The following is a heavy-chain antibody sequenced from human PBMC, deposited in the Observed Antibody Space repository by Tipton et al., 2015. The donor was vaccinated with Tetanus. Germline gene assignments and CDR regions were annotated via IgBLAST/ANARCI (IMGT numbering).Heavy chain of an antibody. CDR1: GGSISSGGYS. CDR2: ISHSGTT. D-gene: IGHD3-22*01. CDR3: ARDRRDFAYDSRGFYSPLYYFDN. Sequence: TLSLTCAVSGGSISSGGYSWTWIRQPPGKGLEWLGYISHSGTTNYNPALMSRVTLSLDTARGQFSLKLTSVTAADPAVYFCARDRRDFAYDSRGFYSPLYYFDNWGQGLRVTVSS. J-gene: IGHJ4*02. V-gene: IGHV4-30-2*05.